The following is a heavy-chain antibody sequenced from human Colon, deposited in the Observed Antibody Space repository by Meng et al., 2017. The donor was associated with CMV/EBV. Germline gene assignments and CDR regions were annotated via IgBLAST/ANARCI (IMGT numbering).Heavy chain of an antibody. CDR2: IFDSDVG. V-gene: IGHV4-4*02. Sequence: CDVSCGSVTKGDGWRWVRQAPGKGLEWVGAIFDSDVGHYNPSLKSRSGMLVDRSKNQFSLTLTSVTAADTAMYYCTRDAASRPLEFWGPGILVTVSS. D-gene: IGHD6-25*01. J-gene: IGHJ4*02. CDR3: TRDAASRPLEF. CDR1: CGSVTKGDG.